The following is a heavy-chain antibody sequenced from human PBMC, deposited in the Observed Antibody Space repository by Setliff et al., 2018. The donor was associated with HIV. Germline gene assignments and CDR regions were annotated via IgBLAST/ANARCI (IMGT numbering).Heavy chain of an antibody. CDR1: GYTFTSYG. V-gene: IGHV1-18*01. Sequence: ASVKVSCKASGYTFTSYGISWVRQAPGQGLEWMGWISAYSGNTNYAQKFQGRVTMTTDTSTSTAYTELRSLRSDDTAVYYCARDHYDILTGYYRDYYYMDVWGKGTTVTVSS. CDR2: ISAYSGNT. CDR3: ARDHYDILTGYYRDYYYMDV. D-gene: IGHD3-9*01. J-gene: IGHJ6*03.